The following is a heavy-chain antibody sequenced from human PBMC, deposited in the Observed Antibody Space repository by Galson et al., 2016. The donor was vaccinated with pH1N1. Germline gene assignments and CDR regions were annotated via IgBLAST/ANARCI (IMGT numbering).Heavy chain of an antibody. Sequence: SLRLSCAASGFTFSNAWMSWVRQAPGKGLEWVGRIKSKTHGGTTDYATPVKGRFTISRDDSKNTLFLQMNSLRAEDTAVYYCARGALGMGFDSWGQGTLVTVSS. J-gene: IGHJ4*02. V-gene: IGHV3-15*01. CDR3: ARGALGMGFDS. CDR2: IKSKTHGGTT. D-gene: IGHD7-27*01. CDR1: GFTFSNAW.